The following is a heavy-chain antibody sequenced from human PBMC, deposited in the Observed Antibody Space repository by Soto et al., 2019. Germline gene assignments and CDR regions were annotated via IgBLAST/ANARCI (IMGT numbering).Heavy chain of an antibody. V-gene: IGHV3-30*18. CDR2: ISYDGSNK. CDR1: GFTFSSYG. J-gene: IGHJ2*01. CDR3: AKVDAVVTPSYWYFDL. D-gene: IGHD2-21*02. Sequence: QVQLVESGGGVVQPGRSLRLSCAASGFTFSSYGMHWVRQAPGKGLEWVAVISYDGSNKYYADSVKGRFTISRDNSKNXLYLQMNSLRAEDTAVYYCAKVDAVVTPSYWYFDLWGRGTLVTVSS.